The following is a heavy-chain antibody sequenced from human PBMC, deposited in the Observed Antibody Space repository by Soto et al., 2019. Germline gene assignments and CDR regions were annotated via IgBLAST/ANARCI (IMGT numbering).Heavy chain of an antibody. J-gene: IGHJ4*02. CDR1: GGSFSGYY. CDR3: ARALRGGSGSYYLG. Sequence: SETLSLTCAVYGGSFSGYYWSWIRQPPGKGLEWIGEINHSGSTNYNPSLKSRVTISVDTSKNQFSLKLSSVTAADTAVYYCARALRGGSGSYYLGWGQGTLVTVSS. CDR2: INHSGST. V-gene: IGHV4-34*01. D-gene: IGHD3-10*01.